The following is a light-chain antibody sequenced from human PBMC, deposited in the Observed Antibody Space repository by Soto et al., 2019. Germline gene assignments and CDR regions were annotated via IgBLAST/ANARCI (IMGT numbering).Light chain of an antibody. Sequence: QSALTQPASVSGSPGQSITISCTGTSSDVGNYNLVSWYQQHPGKAPKLMIYEAIKRPSGVSNRFSGSKSGSTASLTISGLQAEDEADYYCCSYAGSSNFRAFGTGTKVTVL. CDR2: EAI. V-gene: IGLV2-23*02. CDR1: SSDVGNYNL. J-gene: IGLJ1*01. CDR3: CSYAGSSNFRA.